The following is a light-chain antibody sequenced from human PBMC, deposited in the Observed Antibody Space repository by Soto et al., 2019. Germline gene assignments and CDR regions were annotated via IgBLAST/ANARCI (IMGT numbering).Light chain of an antibody. CDR3: QQYNNWPLT. CDR2: AAS. J-gene: IGKJ4*01. CDR1: QSVASN. Sequence: QSKDTMSVSSGESVALGGRASQSVASNLAWYQQKPGQTPRLLIYAASTRATGIPARFSGSGSGTEFIRTISSQQSEDFAVNYCQQYNNWPLTFGVGTKVDI. V-gene: IGKV3-15*01.